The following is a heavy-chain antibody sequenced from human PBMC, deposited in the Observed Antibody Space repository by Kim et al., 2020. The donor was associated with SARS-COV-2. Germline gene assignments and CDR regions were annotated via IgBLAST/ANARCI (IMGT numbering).Heavy chain of an antibody. V-gene: IGHV1-18*01. Sequence: AQKLQGRVTMNTDPSTSTAYMELRSLRSDDTAVYYCARVAPTYSSSEDYWGQGTLVTVSS. CDR3: ARVAPTYSSSEDY. J-gene: IGHJ4*02. D-gene: IGHD6-13*01.